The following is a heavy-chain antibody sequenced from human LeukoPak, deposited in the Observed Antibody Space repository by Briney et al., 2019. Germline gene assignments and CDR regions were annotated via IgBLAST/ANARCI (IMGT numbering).Heavy chain of an antibody. V-gene: IGHV3-23*01. CDR2: ITGNGATT. CDR1: GFSFSNYG. Sequence: PGGSLRLSCAASGFSFSNYGMNWVRQAPGKGLEWVSGITGNGATTYYAGSVKGRFTISRDNAKNSLYLQMNSLRAEDTALYYCAKDRLNGVFDYWGQGTLVTVSS. D-gene: IGHD4-17*01. CDR3: AKDRLNGVFDY. J-gene: IGHJ4*02.